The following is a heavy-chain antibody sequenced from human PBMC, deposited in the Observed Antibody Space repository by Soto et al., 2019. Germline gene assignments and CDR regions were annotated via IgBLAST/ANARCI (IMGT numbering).Heavy chain of an antibody. CDR1: GGSINSYY. J-gene: IGHJ5*02. V-gene: IGHV4-59*01. Sequence: PSETLSLTCSVSGGSINSYYWSWIRQPPGKGLEWIGYIFYSGRSGSTNYTPSLKSRVTISVDTSKNQFSLKVSSVTAADTAVYYCAKTALGWLDPWGQGTLVTVSS. CDR3: AKTALGWLDP. D-gene: IGHD2-21*02. CDR2: IFYSGRSGST.